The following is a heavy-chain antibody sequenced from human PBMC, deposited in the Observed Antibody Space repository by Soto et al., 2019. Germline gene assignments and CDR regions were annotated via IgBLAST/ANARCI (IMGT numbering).Heavy chain of an antibody. CDR2: ISSSGSLI. Sequence: NPGGSLRLSCAASGFSFSDSYMNWIRQAPGKGLEWVSFISSSGSLIQYADSVKGRFTISRDNAKNSLYLQMNTLRAEDTAVYYCERLAMAGTRAFDYWGRGTLVTVSS. J-gene: IGHJ4*02. CDR1: GFSFSDSY. CDR3: ERLAMAGTRAFDY. V-gene: IGHV3-11*01. D-gene: IGHD6-19*01.